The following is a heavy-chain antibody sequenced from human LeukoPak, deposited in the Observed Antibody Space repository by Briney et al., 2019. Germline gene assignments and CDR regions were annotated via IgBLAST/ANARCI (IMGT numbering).Heavy chain of an antibody. D-gene: IGHD3-10*01. CDR1: GYTFGSYG. V-gene: IGHV1-18*01. CDR3: ARDSPDGSGTYYNDSPDY. CDR2: ISAYNGNT. J-gene: IGHJ4*02. Sequence: ASVKVSCKASGYTFGSYGISWVRQAPGQGLEWMGCISAYNGNTNYRQKLQGRVTMSTDTSTSTAYMDLRSLTSDDTAIYYCARDSPDGSGTYYNDSPDYWGQGTLVTVSS.